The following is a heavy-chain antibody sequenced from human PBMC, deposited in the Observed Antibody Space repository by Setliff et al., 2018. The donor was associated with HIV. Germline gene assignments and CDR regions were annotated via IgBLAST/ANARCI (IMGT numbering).Heavy chain of an antibody. CDR2: VYYRGST. D-gene: IGHD2-8*01. Sequence: PSATLSLTCSVTGDSVNNGGFFWNWIRQTPGKGLEWIGNVYYRGSTKYNPSLKSRVTLSVDTSKNQFDLKVNSVTAADTAVYYCARGTLNYLDYWGQGALVTVS. CDR1: GDSVNNGGFF. J-gene: IGHJ4*02. V-gene: IGHV4-61*08. CDR3: ARGTLNYLDY.